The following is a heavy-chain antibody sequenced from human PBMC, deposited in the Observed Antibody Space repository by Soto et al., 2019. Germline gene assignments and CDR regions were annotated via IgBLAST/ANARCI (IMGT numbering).Heavy chain of an antibody. CDR3: ARRSRQSVPLGGYYYYAMDV. J-gene: IGHJ6*02. CDR1: GGSISSYY. D-gene: IGHD1-1*01. CDR2: VYYSGST. V-gene: IGHV4-59*08. Sequence: PSECLFLTCAVSGGSISSYYWTWIRQAPGKGLDWIGYVYYSGSTNYNPSLKSRVTISVDTSKNQFSLKLSSVTAADTAVYYCARRSRQSVPLGGYYYYAMDVWGQGTTVTVSS.